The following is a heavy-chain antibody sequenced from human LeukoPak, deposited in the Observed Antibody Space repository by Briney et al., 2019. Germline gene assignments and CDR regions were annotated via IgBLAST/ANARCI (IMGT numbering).Heavy chain of an antibody. CDR2: INQDGSEK. V-gene: IGHV3-7*01. CDR3: ARDHRYGGLFDY. J-gene: IGHJ4*02. D-gene: IGHD1-1*01. CDR1: GFTFDDYW. Sequence: PGGSLRLSCGASGFTFDDYWMSWVRQAPGQGLEWVANINQDGSEKYYLDSAKGRFTISRDNARNSLYLQVNSLRAEDTAVYYCARDHRYGGLFDYWGQGTLVTVSS.